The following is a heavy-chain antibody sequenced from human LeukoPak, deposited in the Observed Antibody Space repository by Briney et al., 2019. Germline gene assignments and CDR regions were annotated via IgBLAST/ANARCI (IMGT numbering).Heavy chain of an antibody. Sequence: GGSRRLSCSASGFTFSSYSMSWVRQAPGKGLEWVAYISSSSSTLNYADPVKGRFTISRDNANNSRYLQMNSLRDEDTAVYYCARDGRPFDIWGQGTMVTVSS. CDR1: GFTFSSYS. V-gene: IGHV3-48*02. CDR2: ISSSSSTL. J-gene: IGHJ3*02. CDR3: ARDGRPFDI.